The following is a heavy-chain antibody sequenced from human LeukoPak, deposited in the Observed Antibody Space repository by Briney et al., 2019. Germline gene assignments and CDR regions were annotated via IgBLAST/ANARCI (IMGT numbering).Heavy chain of an antibody. V-gene: IGHV4-39*01. CDR2: IHYSGST. D-gene: IGHD3-9*01. J-gene: IGHJ5*02. CDR3: ARASGVLPSFEWANWCDT. Sequence: SETLSLTCTVSGGSIRTSDYYWAWIRQPPGRGLEWIGTIHYSGSTFYKPLLKSRLTVSADTSRNQFYMKLSSVTAADTAVYYCARASGVLPSFEWANWCDTWGQGSLVTVSS. CDR1: GGSIRTSDYY.